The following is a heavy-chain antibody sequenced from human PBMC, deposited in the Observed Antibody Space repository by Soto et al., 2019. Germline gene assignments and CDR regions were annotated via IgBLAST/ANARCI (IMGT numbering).Heavy chain of an antibody. D-gene: IGHD3-16*01. CDR3: IWGSKVSSAWH. CDR1: GIPFIDAW. CDR2: IVSKAAGGTI. V-gene: IGHV3-15*07. J-gene: IGHJ4*02. Sequence: LAQSEGGLGKPGGSLTLSCTVSGIPFIDAWMNWVRQAPGKGLEWVGRIVSKAAGGTIGYAAPVKGRFSISRXDPANTLYLQMNSLKVEDTAVYYCIWGSKVSSAWHWGQGALVTVSS.